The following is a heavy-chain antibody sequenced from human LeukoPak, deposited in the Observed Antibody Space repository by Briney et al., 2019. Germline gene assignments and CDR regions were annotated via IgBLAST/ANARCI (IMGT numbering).Heavy chain of an antibody. V-gene: IGHV3-33*01. CDR2: IWYDGSSK. CDR3: ARDFELSH. J-gene: IGHJ4*02. CDR1: GFAFSSYG. Sequence: GRSLRLSCAASGFAFSSYGMHWVRQAPGKGLEWVALIWYDGSSKHYADSVRGRFTISRDNSKNTLYLQMNSLRAEDTAVYYCARDFELSHWGQGTLVTVSS. D-gene: IGHD3-16*02.